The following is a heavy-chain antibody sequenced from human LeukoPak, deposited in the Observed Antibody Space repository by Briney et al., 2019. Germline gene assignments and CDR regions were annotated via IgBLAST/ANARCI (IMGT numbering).Heavy chain of an antibody. D-gene: IGHD3-22*01. Sequence: QAGGSLRLSCAASGFTVSSNYMSWVRQAPGKGLEWVSVIYSEGSTYYADSAKGRFTISRDNSKNTLYLQMNILRAEGTAVYYCASDMGYYYDSSGYLDYWGQGTLVTVSS. CDR3: ASDMGYYYDSSGYLDY. J-gene: IGHJ4*02. V-gene: IGHV3-66*01. CDR2: IYSEGST. CDR1: GFTVSSNY.